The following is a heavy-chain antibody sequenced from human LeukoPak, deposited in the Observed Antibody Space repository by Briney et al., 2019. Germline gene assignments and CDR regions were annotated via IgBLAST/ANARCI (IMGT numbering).Heavy chain of an antibody. V-gene: IGHV1-18*01. Sequence: ASVKVSCKASGYTFTSYGISWVRQAPGQGLEWMGWISAYNGNTNYAQKLQGRVTMTTDTSTSTAYMELRSLRSDDTAVYYCARAPARLTFGRVIENWGQGTLVTVSS. CDR2: ISAYNGNT. CDR3: ARAPARLTFGRVIEN. D-gene: IGHD3-16*02. J-gene: IGHJ4*02. CDR1: GYTFTSYG.